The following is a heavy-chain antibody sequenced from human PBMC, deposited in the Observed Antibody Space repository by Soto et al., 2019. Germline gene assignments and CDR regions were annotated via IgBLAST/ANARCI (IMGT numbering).Heavy chain of an antibody. J-gene: IGHJ4*02. CDR3: ARGSGWYHY. Sequence: PSETPSPTCPVSGGSLRSNYWGWIRQPPGKGLEWIGYIYYNGYTNYNPSLKSRVTISVDTSENQSSLKLSSVTAADTAVYYCARGSGWYHYWGQGTLVTVSS. CDR1: GGSLRSNY. CDR2: IYYNGYT. D-gene: IGHD6-19*01. V-gene: IGHV4-59*01.